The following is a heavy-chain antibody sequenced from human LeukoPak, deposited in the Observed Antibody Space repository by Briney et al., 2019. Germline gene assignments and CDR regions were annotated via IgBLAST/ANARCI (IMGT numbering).Heavy chain of an antibody. J-gene: IGHJ6*02. Sequence: GGSLRLSCAASGFTFSSYGMHWVRQARGKGLEWVAVIWYDGSNKYYADSVKGRFTISRDNSKNTLYLQMNSLRAEDTAVYYCARERYYYDSSGYYYYYYGMDVWGQGTTVTVSS. V-gene: IGHV3-33*01. CDR3: ARERYYYDSSGYYYYYYGMDV. CDR2: IWYDGSNK. CDR1: GFTFSSYG. D-gene: IGHD3-22*01.